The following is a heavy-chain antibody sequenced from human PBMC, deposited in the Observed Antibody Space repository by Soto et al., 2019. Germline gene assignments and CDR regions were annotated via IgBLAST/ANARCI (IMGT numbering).Heavy chain of an antibody. CDR1: GYTFPSYY. Sequence: ASVKVSFKASGYTFPSYYMHWVLQAPGQGLEWMGIINHSGGSTSYAQKFQGRVTMARDTSTSTVYMELSSLRSEDTAVYYCAREGGYYYDSSGSDAFAIWGQGTMVTVS. D-gene: IGHD3-22*01. CDR3: AREGGYYYDSSGSDAFAI. J-gene: IGHJ3*02. CDR2: INHSGGST. V-gene: IGHV1-46*01.